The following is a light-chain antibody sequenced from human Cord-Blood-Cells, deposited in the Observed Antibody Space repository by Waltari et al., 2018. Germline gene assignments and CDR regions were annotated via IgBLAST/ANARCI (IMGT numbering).Light chain of an antibody. CDR1: SSDVGGYNY. J-gene: IGLJ2*01. CDR3: SSYTSSSALV. V-gene: IGLV2-14*01. CDR2: DVS. Sequence: QSALTQPASVSGSPGQSITISCTGTSSDVGGYNYVFWYQQHPGKAPKLMLYDVSNRPSVVSNRFSGSNAGNTASLSISGLQAEDEADYYCSSYTSSSALVFVGGTKLTVL.